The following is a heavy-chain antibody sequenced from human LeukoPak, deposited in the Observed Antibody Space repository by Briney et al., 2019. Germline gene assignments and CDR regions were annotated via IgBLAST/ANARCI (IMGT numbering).Heavy chain of an antibody. Sequence: SETLSLTCAVYGGSSSGYYWSWIRQPPGKGLEWIGEINHSGSTNYNPSLKSRVTISVDTSKNQFSLKLSSVTAADTAVYYCASRPTIVVVPAAYDYWGQGTLVTVSS. CDR3: ASRPTIVVVPAAYDY. D-gene: IGHD2-2*01. CDR1: GGSSSGYY. J-gene: IGHJ4*02. V-gene: IGHV4-34*01. CDR2: INHSGST.